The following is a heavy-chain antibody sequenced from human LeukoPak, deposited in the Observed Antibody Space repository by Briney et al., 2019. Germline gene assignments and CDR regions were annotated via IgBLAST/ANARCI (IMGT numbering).Heavy chain of an antibody. CDR3: VSFYETY. J-gene: IGHJ4*02. Sequence: PGRSLRLSCAASGFTFSSYAMHWVRQAPGKGLVWVSHINSDGSWTSYEDSVKGRFTISKDNAKNTVYLQMNSLRAEDTAVYYCVSFYETYWGRGTLVTVSS. V-gene: IGHV3-74*01. D-gene: IGHD2/OR15-2a*01. CDR2: INSDGSWT. CDR1: GFTFSSYA.